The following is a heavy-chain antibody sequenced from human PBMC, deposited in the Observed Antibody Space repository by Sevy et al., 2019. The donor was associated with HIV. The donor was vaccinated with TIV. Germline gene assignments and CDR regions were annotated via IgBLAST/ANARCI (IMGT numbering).Heavy chain of an antibody. D-gene: IGHD5-12*01. CDR2: ISSSSTTI. V-gene: IGHV3-48*02. CDR3: ARGYTGYDVGPLDY. CDR1: GFTFSSYS. J-gene: IGHJ4*02. Sequence: GGSLRLSCAASGFTFSSYSMNWVRQAPGKGLERVSYISSSSTTIYYADSVKGRFTISRDNAKNSLYLQMNSLRDEDTAVYYCARGYTGYDVGPLDYWGQGTLVTVSS.